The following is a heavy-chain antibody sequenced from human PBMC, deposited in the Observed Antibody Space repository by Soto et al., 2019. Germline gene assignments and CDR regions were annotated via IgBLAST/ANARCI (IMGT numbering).Heavy chain of an antibody. V-gene: IGHV3-23*01. Sequence: PGGSLRLSCAASGITFSSYAMSWVSQAPGKGPEWVSGISASGGRTSYADSVKGRFTTSRDNSKNTLYLQMNSLRADGTAVYHCAKGQNSGTYRFYFDYWGQGALVTVSS. J-gene: IGHJ4*02. D-gene: IGHD1-26*01. CDR2: ISASGGRT. CDR1: GITFSSYA. CDR3: AKGQNSGTYRFYFDY.